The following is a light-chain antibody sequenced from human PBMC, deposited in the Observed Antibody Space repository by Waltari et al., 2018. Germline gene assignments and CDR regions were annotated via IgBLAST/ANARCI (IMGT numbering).Light chain of an antibody. CDR1: ENIGND. V-gene: IGKV3-20*01. CDR2: GAY. Sequence: CKTSENIGNDLAYEQQKPGPAPSVLSYGAYSRNAGIPDRFSGSGAGADFSLTISRLGPEDFAVYWCQHHVRLPGTFGQGTKV. J-gene: IGKJ1*01. CDR3: QHHVRLPGT.